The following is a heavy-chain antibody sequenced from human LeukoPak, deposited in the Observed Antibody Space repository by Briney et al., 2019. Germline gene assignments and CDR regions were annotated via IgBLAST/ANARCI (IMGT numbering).Heavy chain of an antibody. CDR2: INPNSGGT. CDR3: ARDGYGDYHNDAFDI. D-gene: IGHD4-17*01. Sequence: ASVKVSCKASGYTFTGYYMHWVRQAPGQGLEWMGWINPNSGGTNYAQKFQGWVTMTRDTSISTAYMELSRLRSDDTAVYYCARDGYGDYHNDAFDIWGQGTMVTASS. V-gene: IGHV1-2*04. CDR1: GYTFTGYY. J-gene: IGHJ3*02.